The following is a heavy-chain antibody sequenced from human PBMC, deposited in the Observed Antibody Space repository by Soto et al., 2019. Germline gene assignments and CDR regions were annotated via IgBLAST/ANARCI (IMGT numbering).Heavy chain of an antibody. Sequence: SVKVSCKASGGTFSSYAISWVRQAPGQGLEWMGGIIPIFGTANYAQKFQGRVTITADESTSTAYMELSSLRSEDTAVYYCARGEYSSDPYYYYYGMDVWGQGTTVTVSS. D-gene: IGHD6-6*01. CDR3: ARGEYSSDPYYYYYGMDV. CDR2: IIPIFGTA. CDR1: GGTFSSYA. J-gene: IGHJ6*02. V-gene: IGHV1-69*13.